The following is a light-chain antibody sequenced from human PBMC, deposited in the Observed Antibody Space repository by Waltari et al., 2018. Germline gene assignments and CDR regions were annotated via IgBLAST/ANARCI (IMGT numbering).Light chain of an antibody. V-gene: IGKV4-1*01. Sequence: DIVMTQSPDSLAVSLGERATINCKSSQSVLYSSKNKNYLAWYQQKPGQPPKLLIYWASTRESGVPDRFSGSGSGTDFTLTISSLQAEDVAVYYCQQYYSTPFFGGGTKVEIK. CDR1: QSVLYSSKNKNY. J-gene: IGKJ4*01. CDR3: QQYYSTPF. CDR2: WAS.